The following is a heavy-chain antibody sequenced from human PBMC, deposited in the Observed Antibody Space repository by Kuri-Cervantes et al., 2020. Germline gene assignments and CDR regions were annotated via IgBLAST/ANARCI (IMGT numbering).Heavy chain of an antibody. CDR2: IKQDGSEK. J-gene: IGHJ4*02. CDR3: AKRVGFVQVVYFDY. Sequence: GESLKISCAASGFTFSSYWMSWVRQAPGKGLEWVANIKQDGSEKYYVDSVKGRFTISRDNAKNSLYLQMNSLRAEDTAVYYCAKRVGFVQVVYFDYWGQGTLVTVSS. D-gene: IGHD2-8*02. V-gene: IGHV3-7*03. CDR1: GFTFSSYW.